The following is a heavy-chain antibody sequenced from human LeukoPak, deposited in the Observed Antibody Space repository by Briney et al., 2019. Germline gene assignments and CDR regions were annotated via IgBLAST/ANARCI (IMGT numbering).Heavy chain of an antibody. CDR1: GFTFSSYS. J-gene: IGHJ2*01. Sequence: PGGSLRLSCAASGFTFSSYSMNWVRQAPGEGLEWVSYISSLSGTIYYADSVKGRFTISRENAKNSLYLQMNSLRAGDTAVYYCARAAYSSTWYSRYFDLWGRGTLVTVSS. V-gene: IGHV3-48*01. CDR2: ISSLSGTI. D-gene: IGHD6-13*01. CDR3: ARAAYSSTWYSRYFDL.